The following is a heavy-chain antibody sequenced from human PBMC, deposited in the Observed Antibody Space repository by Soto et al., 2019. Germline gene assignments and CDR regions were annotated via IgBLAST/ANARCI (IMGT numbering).Heavy chain of an antibody. J-gene: IGHJ6*02. CDR1: GFTFSSYG. CDR3: ARDGTAMVAIDYGMDV. CDR2: IWYDGSNK. V-gene: IGHV3-33*01. D-gene: IGHD5-18*01. Sequence: QVQLVESGGGVVQPGRSLRLSCAASGFTFSSYGMHWVRQAPGKGLEWVAVIWYDGSNKYYADSVKGRFTISRDNSKNXRDQQMNSLRAGVTAVDYCARDGTAMVAIDYGMDVWGQGPMVTVSS.